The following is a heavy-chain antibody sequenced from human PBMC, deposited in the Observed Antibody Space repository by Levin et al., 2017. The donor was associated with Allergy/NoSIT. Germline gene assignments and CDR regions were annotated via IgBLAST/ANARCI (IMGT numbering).Heavy chain of an antibody. D-gene: IGHD2-8*01. CDR3: ASPTMLKDY. Sequence: PGGSLRLSCAASGFTFSGSAIHWVRQASGKGLEWVSAISNSGSRTFYADSVEGRFTISRDNSENTLFLQMNSLRAEDTALYYCASPTMLKDYWGQGTLVTVSS. J-gene: IGHJ4*02. V-gene: IGHV3-23*01. CDR1: GFTFSGSA. CDR2: ISNSGSRT.